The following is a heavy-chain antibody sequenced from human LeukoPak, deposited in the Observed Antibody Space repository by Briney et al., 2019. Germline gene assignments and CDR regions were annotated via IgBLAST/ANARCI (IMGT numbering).Heavy chain of an antibody. D-gene: IGHD3-10*01. CDR2: ISYDGSNK. J-gene: IGHJ5*02. V-gene: IGHV3-30-3*01. Sequence: EGSLRLSCAASGFTFSSYAMHWVRQAPGKGLEWVAVISYDGSNKYYADSVKGRFTISRDNSKNTLYLQMNSLRAEDTAVYYCARDRGGDWFDPWGQGTLVTVSS. CDR1: GFTFSSYA. CDR3: ARDRGGDWFDP.